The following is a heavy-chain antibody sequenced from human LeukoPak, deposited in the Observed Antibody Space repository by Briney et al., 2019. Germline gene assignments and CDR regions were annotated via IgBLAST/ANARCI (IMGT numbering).Heavy chain of an antibody. CDR1: GFTFSSYS. D-gene: IGHD3-22*01. Sequence: GGSLRLSCAASGFTFSSYSMNWVRQAPGKGLEWVSSISSSSSYIYYADSVKGRFTISRDNAKNSLYLQMNSLRAEDTAVYYCARAFYYDSSGWISENFDYWGQGTLVTVSS. CDR2: ISSSSSYI. J-gene: IGHJ4*02. CDR3: ARAFYYDSSGWISENFDY. V-gene: IGHV3-21*01.